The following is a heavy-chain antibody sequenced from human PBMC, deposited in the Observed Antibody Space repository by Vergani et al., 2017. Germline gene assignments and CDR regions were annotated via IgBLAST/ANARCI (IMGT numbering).Heavy chain of an antibody. Sequence: EVQLLESGGGLVQPGESLKISCKGSGYSFTSYWIGWVRQMPGKGLEWMGIIYPGDSDTRYSPSFQGQVTISADKSISTAYLQWSSLKASDTAMYYCARSNYDILTGSREIDYWGQGTLVTVSS. D-gene: IGHD3-9*01. CDR1: GYSFTSYW. CDR2: IYPGDSDT. CDR3: ARSNYDILTGSREIDY. V-gene: IGHV5-51*01. J-gene: IGHJ4*02.